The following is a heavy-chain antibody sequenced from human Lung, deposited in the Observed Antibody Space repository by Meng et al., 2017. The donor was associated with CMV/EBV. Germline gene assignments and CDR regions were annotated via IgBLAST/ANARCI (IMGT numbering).Heavy chain of an antibody. Sequence: QVQLQQWGTGLLKPSETLSLTCAVGSFSGYNLGCIRQSPGQGLQWIGEVDKNGTDNYHVSLRSRVIMSIDASKNQFCLNMRSVTAADTAVYFCARGTWSGYAYWGQGTLVTVSS. CDR2: VDKNGTD. J-gene: IGHJ4*02. CDR1: SFSGYN. CDR3: ARGTWSGYAY. V-gene: IGHV4-34*02. D-gene: IGHD3-3*01.